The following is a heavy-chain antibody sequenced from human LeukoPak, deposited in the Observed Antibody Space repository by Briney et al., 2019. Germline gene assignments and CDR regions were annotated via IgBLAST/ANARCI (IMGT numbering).Heavy chain of an antibody. D-gene: IGHD4-17*01. Sequence: SQTLSLTCAVSGGSISSGGYSWSWIRQPPGKGLEWLGYIYHSGSTYYNPSLKSRVTISVDRSKNQFSLKLSSVTAADTAVYYCAGAAVTTHPRVFDYWGQGTLVTVSS. CDR2: IYHSGST. J-gene: IGHJ4*02. CDR3: AGAAVTTHPRVFDY. CDR1: GGSISSGGYS. V-gene: IGHV4-30-2*01.